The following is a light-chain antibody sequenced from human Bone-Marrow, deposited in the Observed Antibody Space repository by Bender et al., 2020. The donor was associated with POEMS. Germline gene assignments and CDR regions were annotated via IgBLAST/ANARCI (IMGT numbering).Light chain of an antibody. Sequence: AASITCSGDDLGDKYVAWYQQKPGQSPVLVIYQDTKRPSGIPERFSGSNSGNTATLTISGTQAMDEADYYCQAWDTYSVIFGGGTKLTVL. J-gene: IGLJ2*01. CDR1: DLGDKY. V-gene: IGLV3-1*01. CDR2: QDT. CDR3: QAWDTYSVI.